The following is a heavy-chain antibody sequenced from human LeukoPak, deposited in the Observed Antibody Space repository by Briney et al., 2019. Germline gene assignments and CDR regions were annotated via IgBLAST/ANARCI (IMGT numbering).Heavy chain of an antibody. V-gene: IGHV3-23*01. CDR3: AKDPSIGRYCTNGVCSPFDY. J-gene: IGHJ4*02. CDR2: ICDSGGGK. CDR1: GFTFSIYA. Sequence: PGGSLRLSCAASGFTFSIYAMSWVRQAPGEGVECVSGICDSGGGKYYADYVTCRFTISRDSSKNTLYLKMNSLRADETAVYYCAKDPSIGRYCTNGVCSPFDYWGQGTLVTVSS. D-gene: IGHD2-8*01.